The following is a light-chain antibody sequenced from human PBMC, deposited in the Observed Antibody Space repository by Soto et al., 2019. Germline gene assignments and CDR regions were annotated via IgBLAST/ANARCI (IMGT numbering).Light chain of an antibody. CDR2: DAS. V-gene: IGKV1-33*01. J-gene: IGKJ4*01. Sequence: DIQMTQSPSSLSAAVGDRVTITCQASHDISNNLNWYQQRPGKAPTLLIYDASNLEAGVPSRFSGGGSGTDFTFTISSLQPEDIATYYCQQYGNLPLTFGGGTKVEIK. CDR1: HDISNN. CDR3: QQYGNLPLT.